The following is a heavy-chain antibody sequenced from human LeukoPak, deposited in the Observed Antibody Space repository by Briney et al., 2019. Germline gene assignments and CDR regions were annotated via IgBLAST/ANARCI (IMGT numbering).Heavy chain of an antibody. D-gene: IGHD3-10*01. CDR1: GGSMRISSYY. Sequence: PSETLSLTCTVSGGSMRISSYYWGWIRQPPGKGLEWIGYIYYSGSTNYNPSLKSRVTISVDTSKNQFSLKLSSVTAADTAVYYCARLRGYQGDAFDIWGQGTMVTVSS. CDR3: ARLRGYQGDAFDI. J-gene: IGHJ3*02. V-gene: IGHV4-61*05. CDR2: IYYSGST.